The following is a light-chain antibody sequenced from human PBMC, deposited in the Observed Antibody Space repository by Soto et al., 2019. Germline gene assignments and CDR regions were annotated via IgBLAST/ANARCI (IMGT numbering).Light chain of an antibody. V-gene: IGKV3D-20*01. CDR2: DIS. CDR1: QSVTSTY. CDR3: QQYGNAPLT. Sequence: EIVLTQSPATLSLSPGDRATLSCGASQSVTSTYLAWYQQKPGLAPRLLISDISNRATGIPDRFSGSGSGTDFTLTISRLEPEDFAVYYCQQYGNAPLTFGGGTKVEIK. J-gene: IGKJ4*01.